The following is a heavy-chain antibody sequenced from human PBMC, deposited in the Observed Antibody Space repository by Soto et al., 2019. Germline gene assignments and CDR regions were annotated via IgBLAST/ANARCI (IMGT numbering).Heavy chain of an antibody. CDR3: ARQASYWHGGGGWFDP. CDR2: IGTQHDT. J-gene: IGHJ5*02. D-gene: IGHD2-8*02. V-gene: IGHV3-13*01. CDR1: GFTFRAYD. Sequence: EVQLVESGGGLVQPGGSLRLSCAASGFTFRAYDMHWVRQPTGKGLEWVSAIGTQHDTYYPDSVKGRFTISRENAKNSLYLQMNSLRTGDTAVYYCARQASYWHGGGGWFDPWGQGTLVTVSS.